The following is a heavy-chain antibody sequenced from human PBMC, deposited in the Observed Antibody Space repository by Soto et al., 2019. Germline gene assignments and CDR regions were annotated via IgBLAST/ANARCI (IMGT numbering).Heavy chain of an antibody. J-gene: IGHJ4*02. CDR2: IYSGGST. Sequence: GGSLRLSCAASGFTVSSNYMSWVRQAPGKGLEWVSVIYSGGSTYYADSVKGRFTISRDNSKNTLYLQMNSLRAEDTAVYYCARIAHCSSTSCYTFDYWGQGTLVTVSS. V-gene: IGHV3-53*01. D-gene: IGHD2-2*02. CDR1: GFTVSSNY. CDR3: ARIAHCSSTSCYTFDY.